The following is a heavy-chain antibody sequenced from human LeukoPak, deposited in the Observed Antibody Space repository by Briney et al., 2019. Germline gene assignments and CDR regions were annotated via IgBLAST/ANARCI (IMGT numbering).Heavy chain of an antibody. D-gene: IGHD4-17*01. CDR2: INTNTGNP. CDR1: GYTFTSYA. CDR3: ARVYGESLPYYFDY. J-gene: IGHJ4*02. Sequence: ASVKVSCKASGYTFTSYAKNWVRQAPGQGLEWMGWINTNTGNPTYAQGFTGRFVFSLDTSVSTAYLQISSLKAEDTAVYYCARVYGESLPYYFDYWGQGTLVTVSS. V-gene: IGHV7-4-1*02.